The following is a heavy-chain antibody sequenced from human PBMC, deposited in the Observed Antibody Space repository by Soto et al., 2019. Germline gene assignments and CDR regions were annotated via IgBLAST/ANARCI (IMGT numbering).Heavy chain of an antibody. CDR2: ISSYNGNT. Sequence: ASVKVSCKDSGYTFTSYGISWVRQAPGQGLECIGWISSYNGNTNYAQKLQGRVTMTTDTSTSTAYMELRSLRSDDTAVYYCAMDRWPNTVTTILYYYCMDVWGQVTTIHVS. D-gene: IGHD4-17*01. J-gene: IGHJ6*02. V-gene: IGHV1-18*04. CDR1: GYTFTSYG. CDR3: AMDRWPNTVTTILYYYCMDV.